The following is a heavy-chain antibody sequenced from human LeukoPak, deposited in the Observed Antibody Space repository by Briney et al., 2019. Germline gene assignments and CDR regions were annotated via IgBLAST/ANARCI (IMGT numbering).Heavy chain of an antibody. CDR1: GFSFSGYT. CDR2: ISYTGAIT. D-gene: IGHD4-17*01. Sequence: GESLRLSCAGSGFSFSGYTLTWVRQAPGKGLEWVSVISYTGAITYYADSVKGRFTISRDNSKNTVYLQMNSLRAEDTAMYYCAKDVDYGDPRGYFHYWGQGTLVTVSS. V-gene: IGHV3-23*01. J-gene: IGHJ4*02. CDR3: AKDVDYGDPRGYFHY.